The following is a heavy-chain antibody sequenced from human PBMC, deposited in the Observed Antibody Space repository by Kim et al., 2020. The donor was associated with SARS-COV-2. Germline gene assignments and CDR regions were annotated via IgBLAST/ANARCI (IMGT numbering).Heavy chain of an antibody. CDR3: AREGGGSGWLQGWFDP. Sequence: SETLSLTCTVSGGSISSYYWSWIRQPPGKGLEWIGYIYYSGSTNYNPSLKSRVTISVDTSKNQFSLKLSSVTAADTAVYYCAREGGGSGWLQGWFDPWGQGTLVTVSS. D-gene: IGHD6-19*01. J-gene: IGHJ5*02. CDR2: IYYSGST. CDR1: GGSISSYY. V-gene: IGHV4-59*01.